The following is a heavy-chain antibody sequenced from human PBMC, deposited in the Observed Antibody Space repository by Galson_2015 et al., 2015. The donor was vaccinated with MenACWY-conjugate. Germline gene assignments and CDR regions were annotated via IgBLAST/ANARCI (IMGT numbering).Heavy chain of an antibody. CDR3: ARYDYGGSRSYWYFDL. CDR1: GYSFTSYW. J-gene: IGHJ2*01. Sequence: QSGAEVTKPGESLKVSCKGYGYSFTSYWVGWERQRPGKGLEWMGIIYPGDSETRYSPSLQGQVTISADKSISTAYLQWSSLKASDTAMYYCARYDYGGSRSYWYFDLWGRGTLVTVSS. V-gene: IGHV5-51*01. CDR2: IYPGDSET. D-gene: IGHD4-23*01.